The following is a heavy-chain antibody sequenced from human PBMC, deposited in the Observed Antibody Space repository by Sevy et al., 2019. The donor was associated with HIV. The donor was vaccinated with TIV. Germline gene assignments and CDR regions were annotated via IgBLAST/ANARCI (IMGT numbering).Heavy chain of an antibody. V-gene: IGHV3-23*01. J-gene: IGHJ4*02. Sequence: GGSLRLSCAASGFTFSKYSMSWVRQPPGKGLEWVSTLSFGCGKINYADSVKGRFTISRVNSQSSVYLQMNNLRPDDTAVYYCAREGCTQPHDYWGQGTLVTVSS. CDR2: LSFGCGKI. CDR1: GFTFSKYS. CDR3: AREGCTQPHDY. D-gene: IGHD2-8*01.